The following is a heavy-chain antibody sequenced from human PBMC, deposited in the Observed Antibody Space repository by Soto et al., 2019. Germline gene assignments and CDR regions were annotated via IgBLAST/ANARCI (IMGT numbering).Heavy chain of an antibody. CDR2: IYPGDSDT. Sequence: PGESLKISCNGSGYSFTIYWIAWVRQMPGKGLEWMGIIYPGDSDTRYNPSFQGQVTISADRSISTAYLQWSSLKASDTAMYYCASQAVSEWYYFDYWGQGTLVTVSS. CDR3: ASQAVSEWYYFDY. J-gene: IGHJ4*02. D-gene: IGHD6-19*01. V-gene: IGHV5-51*01. CDR1: GYSFTIYW.